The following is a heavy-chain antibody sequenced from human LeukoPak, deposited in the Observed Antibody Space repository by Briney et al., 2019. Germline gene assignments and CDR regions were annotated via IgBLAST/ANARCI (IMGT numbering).Heavy chain of an antibody. Sequence: SETLSPTCTVSGGSISSSSYYWGWIRQPPGKGREWIGTLYYSGSTYYNPSLTSRVTISVDTSKNQFSLKVSSVTAADTAVYYCGRRGKRLVGTTTGFDYWGQGTLVTVSS. CDR2: LYYSGST. V-gene: IGHV4-39*01. CDR3: GRRGKRLVGTTTGFDY. J-gene: IGHJ4*02. CDR1: GGSISSSSYY. D-gene: IGHD1-26*01.